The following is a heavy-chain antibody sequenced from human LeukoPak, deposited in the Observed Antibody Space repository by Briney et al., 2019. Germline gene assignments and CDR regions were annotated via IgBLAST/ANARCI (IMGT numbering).Heavy chain of an antibody. CDR2: ISGSGDST. CDR3: AKDYSVSPYYFDY. J-gene: IGHJ4*02. CDR1: GFTFSSYA. Sequence: GGSLRLSCAASGFTFSSYAVSWVRQAPGKGLEWVSAISGSGDSTYYADSVKGRFTIPRDNSKNTLYLQMNSLRAEDTAVYYCAKDYSVSPYYFDYWGQGTLVTVSS. D-gene: IGHD2-21*01. V-gene: IGHV3-23*01.